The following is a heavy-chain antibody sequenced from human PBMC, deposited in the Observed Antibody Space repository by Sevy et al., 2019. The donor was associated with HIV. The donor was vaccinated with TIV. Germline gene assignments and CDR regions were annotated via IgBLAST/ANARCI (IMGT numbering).Heavy chain of an antibody. CDR1: EFTFSSYA. D-gene: IGHD2-15*01. CDR2: ISGSGRFT. CDR3: AKGFCSGATCPRDYYYYGMDV. J-gene: IGHJ6*02. Sequence: GGSLRLSCSASEFTFSSYAMSWVRQAPGKGLEWVSSISGSGRFTYYADFVEGRFIISRDNSKNTRSMQMNSLRAEDTAVYYCAKGFCSGATCPRDYYYYGMDVWGQGTTVTVSS. V-gene: IGHV3-23*01.